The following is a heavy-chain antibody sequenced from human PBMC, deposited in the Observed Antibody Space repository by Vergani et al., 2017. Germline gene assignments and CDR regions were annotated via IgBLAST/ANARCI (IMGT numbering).Heavy chain of an antibody. CDR2: INPNSGGT. J-gene: IGHJ6*02. Sequence: QVQLVQSGAEVKKPGASVKVSCKASGYTFTGYYMHWVRQAPGQGLEWMGWINPNSGGTNYAQKFQGRVTMTRDTSISTAYMELSRLRSYDTAVYYCARAPYCSGGSCNYYGMDVWGQGTTVTVSS. V-gene: IGHV1-2*02. CDR3: ARAPYCSGGSCNYYGMDV. D-gene: IGHD2-15*01. CDR1: GYTFTGYY.